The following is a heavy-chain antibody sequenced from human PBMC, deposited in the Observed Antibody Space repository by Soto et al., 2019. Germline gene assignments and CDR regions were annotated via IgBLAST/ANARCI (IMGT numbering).Heavy chain of an antibody. CDR1: GYTLTELS. D-gene: IGHD1-26*01. Sequence: SVKVSCKVSGYTLTELSMHWVRQAPGKGLEWMGGFDPEDGETIYAQKFQGRVTMTEDTSTDTAYMELSSLRSEDMAVYYCATAPVGATRSDAFDIWGQGTMVTVSS. CDR2: FDPEDGET. CDR3: ATAPVGATRSDAFDI. J-gene: IGHJ3*02. V-gene: IGHV1-24*01.